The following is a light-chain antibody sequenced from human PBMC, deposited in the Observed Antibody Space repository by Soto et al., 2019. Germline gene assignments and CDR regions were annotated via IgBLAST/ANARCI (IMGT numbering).Light chain of an antibody. J-gene: IGKJ1*01. CDR1: QSVSNNY. CDR3: QQYGSSPWT. Sequence: IAFTQSPGTVSLSPGDRAPLPCRASQSVSNNYLAWYQQKPGQAPRLLIYGASNRATGIPDRFSGSGSGTDFTLTISRLEPEDFAVYYCQQYGSSPWTFGQGTKVDIK. CDR2: GAS. V-gene: IGKV3-20*01.